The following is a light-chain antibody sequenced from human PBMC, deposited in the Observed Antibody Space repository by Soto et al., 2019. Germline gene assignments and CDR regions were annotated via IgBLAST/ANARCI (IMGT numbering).Light chain of an antibody. CDR3: SSYTSSSTPPYG. CDR1: SSDVGGYNY. CDR2: DVS. Sequence: QSALTQPASVSGSPGQSITISCTGTSSDVGGYNYVSWYQQHPGKAPKLMIYDVSNRPSGVSNRFSGSKSGNTASLTISGLQAEDVADYYCSSYTSSSTPPYGCGTGTKVTVL. J-gene: IGLJ1*01. V-gene: IGLV2-14*01.